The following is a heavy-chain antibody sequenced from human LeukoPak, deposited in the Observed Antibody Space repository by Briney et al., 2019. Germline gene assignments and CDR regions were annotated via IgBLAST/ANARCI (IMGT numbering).Heavy chain of an antibody. J-gene: IGHJ4*02. D-gene: IGHD7-27*01. V-gene: IGHV4-38-2*02. CDR1: GYSISSVYY. CDR2: INHGGST. Sequence: SETLSLTCTVSGYSISSVYYWGWIRRPPGKGLEWIGSINHGGSTDYNPSLKSRVIMSIDTSKSHFSLKLTSVTAADTAVYYCARVGPNWGFKENFDFWGQGTLVTVSS. CDR3: ARVGPNWGFKENFDF.